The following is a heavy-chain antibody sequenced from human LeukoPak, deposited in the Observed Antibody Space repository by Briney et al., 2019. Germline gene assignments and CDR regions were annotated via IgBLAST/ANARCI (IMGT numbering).Heavy chain of an antibody. CDR2: IYTSGST. CDR3: ARDTGYRGSWPYYFDH. V-gene: IGHV4-61*02. J-gene: IGHJ4*02. D-gene: IGHD6-13*01. Sequence: SQTLSLTCTVSGGSISSGSYYWSWIRQPAGKGLEWIGRIYTSGSTNYNPSLKSRVTISVDTSKNQFSLKLSSVTAADTAVYYCARDTGYRGSWPYYFDHWGQGTRVTVSS. CDR1: GGSISSGSYY.